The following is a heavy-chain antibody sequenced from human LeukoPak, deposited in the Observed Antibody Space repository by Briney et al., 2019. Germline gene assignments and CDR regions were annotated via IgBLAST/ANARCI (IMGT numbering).Heavy chain of an antibody. V-gene: IGHV1-69*13. J-gene: IGHJ4*02. CDR3: AMTMMTGGSYETFDY. CDR1: GGTFSSYA. Sequence: SVKVSCKASGGTFSSYAISWVRQAPGQGLEWMGGIIPIFGTANYAQKFQGRVTITADESTSTAYMELSSLRSEDTAVYYCAMTMMTGGSYETFDYWGQGTLVTVSS. CDR2: IIPIFGTA. D-gene: IGHD1-26*01.